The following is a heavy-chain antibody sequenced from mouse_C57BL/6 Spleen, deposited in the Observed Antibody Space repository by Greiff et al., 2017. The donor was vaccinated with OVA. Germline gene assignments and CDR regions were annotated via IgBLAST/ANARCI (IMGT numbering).Heavy chain of an antibody. CDR2: IYPGDGDT. D-gene: IGHD2-5*01. J-gene: IGHJ4*01. CDR1: GYAFSSSW. Sequence: QVQLQQSGPELVKPGASVKISCKASGYAFSSSWMNWVKQRPGKGLEWIGRIYPGDGDTNYNGKFKGKATLTADKSSSTAYMQLSSLTSEDSAVYFCARGGYSNSYAMGYWGQGTSVTVSS. CDR3: ARGGYSNSYAMGY. V-gene: IGHV1-82*01.